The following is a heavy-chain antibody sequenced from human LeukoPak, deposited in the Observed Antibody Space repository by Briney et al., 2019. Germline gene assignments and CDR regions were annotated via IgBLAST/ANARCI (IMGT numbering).Heavy chain of an antibody. J-gene: IGHJ6*03. D-gene: IGHD6-19*01. Sequence: GGSLRLSCAASGFTFDDYGMHWVRQAPGKGLEWVSGISWNSGSIGYEDSVKGRFTISRDSAKNSLYLQMNSRRAEDMALYYCAKDISGGIYYYYYMDVWGKGTTVTVSS. CDR2: ISWNSGSI. V-gene: IGHV3-9*03. CDR1: GFTFDDYG. CDR3: AKDISGGIYYYYYMDV.